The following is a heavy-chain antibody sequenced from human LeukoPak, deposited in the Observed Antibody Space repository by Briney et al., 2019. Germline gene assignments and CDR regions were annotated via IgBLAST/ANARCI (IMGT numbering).Heavy chain of an antibody. CDR3: AKDRSLSL. CDR2: ISYDGSNK. D-gene: IGHD2-2*01. CDR1: GFTFSSYA. J-gene: IGHJ4*02. V-gene: IGHV3-30*04. Sequence: GRSLRLSCAASGFTFSSYAMHWVRQAPGKGLEWVAVISYDGSNKYYADSVKGRFTISRDNSKNTLYLQMNSLRAEDTAVYYCAKDRSLSLWGQGTLVTVSS.